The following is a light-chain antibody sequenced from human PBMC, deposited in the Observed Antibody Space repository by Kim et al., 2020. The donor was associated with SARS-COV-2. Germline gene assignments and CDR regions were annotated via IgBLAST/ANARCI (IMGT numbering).Light chain of an antibody. V-gene: IGLV2-14*04. Sequence: SVTIPCTGTRRDVGGYNYVPWYQQHPGKAPKLMIYDVSKRPSGVSNRFSGSKSGNTASLTISGLQAEDEADYYCSSYTSSSTLYVFGTGTKVTVL. CDR3: SSYTSSSTLYV. J-gene: IGLJ1*01. CDR1: RRDVGGYNY. CDR2: DVS.